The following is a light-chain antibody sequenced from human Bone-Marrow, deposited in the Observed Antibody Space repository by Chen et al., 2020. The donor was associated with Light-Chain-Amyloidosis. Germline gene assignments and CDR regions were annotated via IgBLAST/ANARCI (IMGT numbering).Light chain of an antibody. CDR3: QSADSSGTYEVI. V-gene: IGLV3-25*03. J-gene: IGLJ2*01. CDR2: RDT. CDR1: DLPTKY. Sequence: SYELTHPPWGSLSPGQTAGITRPGEDLPTKYAYWYQQKPGQAPVLVIHRDTERPSGISERFSGSSSGTTATLTISGVQAEDEADYHCQSADSSGTYEVIFGGGTKLTVL.